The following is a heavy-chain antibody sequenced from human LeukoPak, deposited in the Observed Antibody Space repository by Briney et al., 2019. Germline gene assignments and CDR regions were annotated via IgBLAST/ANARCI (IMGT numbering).Heavy chain of an antibody. CDR2: ISTYNGNT. Sequence: ASVKVSCKASGYTFTNYGISWVRQAPGQGLEWMGWISTYNGNTNYVQKLQGRVTMTTDTSTSTAYMELSSLRSEDTAIYYCARIRDGYNDAYDLWGQGTVVTVPS. D-gene: IGHD5-24*01. J-gene: IGHJ3*01. CDR1: GYTFTNYG. CDR3: ARIRDGYNDAYDL. V-gene: IGHV1-18*01.